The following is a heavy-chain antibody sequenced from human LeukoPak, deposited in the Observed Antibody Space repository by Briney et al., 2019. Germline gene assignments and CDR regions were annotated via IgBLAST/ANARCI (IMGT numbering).Heavy chain of an antibody. CDR3: ARDLKFYGMGV. V-gene: IGHV4-31*03. Sequence: SETLSLTCTVSGGSISSDGYYWSWIRQHPGKGLEWIGYIYYSGSTYYNPSLKSRVTISVDTSKNQFSLKLSSVTAADTAVYYCARDLKFYGMGVWGQGTTVTVSS. D-gene: IGHD3-9*01. J-gene: IGHJ6*02. CDR2: IYYSGST. CDR1: GGSISSDGYY.